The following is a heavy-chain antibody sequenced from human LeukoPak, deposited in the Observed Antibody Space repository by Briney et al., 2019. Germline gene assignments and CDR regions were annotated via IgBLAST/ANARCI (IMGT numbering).Heavy chain of an antibody. V-gene: IGHV1-18*01. CDR1: GYTFTIYG. J-gene: IGHJ6*02. CDR2: ISAYNGNT. Sequence: ASVKVSCKSSGYTFTIYGISWVRQAPGQGLEWMGWISAYNGNTNYAQKLQGRVTMTTDTSTSTAYMELRSLRSADTAVYYCARERTSYDILTGYHLWLNYYYYGMDVWGQGTTVTASS. D-gene: IGHD3-9*01. CDR3: ARERTSYDILTGYHLWLNYYYYGMDV.